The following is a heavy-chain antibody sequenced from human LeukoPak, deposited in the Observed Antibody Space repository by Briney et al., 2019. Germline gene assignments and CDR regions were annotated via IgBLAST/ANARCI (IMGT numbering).Heavy chain of an antibody. CDR2: INPNSGGT. CDR1: GYTFTGYY. V-gene: IGHV1-2*04. J-gene: IGHJ4*02. Sequence: ASVKVSCKASGYTFTGYYMHWVRRAPGQGLEWMGWINPNSGGTNYAQKFQGWVTMTRDTSISTAYMELSRLRSDDTAVYCCARTRGYSYRFDYWGQGTLVTVSS. D-gene: IGHD5-18*01. CDR3: ARTRGYSYRFDY.